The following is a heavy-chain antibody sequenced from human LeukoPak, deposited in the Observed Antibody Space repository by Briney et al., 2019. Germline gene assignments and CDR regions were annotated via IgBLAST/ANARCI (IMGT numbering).Heavy chain of an antibody. CDR3: ARRIAVAGQDYFDS. V-gene: IGHV5-51*01. J-gene: IGHJ4*02. CDR1: GYDFTNYW. D-gene: IGHD6-19*01. CDR2: IYPGDSDT. Sequence: GESMKISCTGSGYDFTNYWIAWVRQIPGKGLEWRGIIYPGDSDTKYSPSIQGLVTISANKSISTASLQWGSLKASDTAMYYCARRIAVAGQDYFDSWGQGTLVSVSS.